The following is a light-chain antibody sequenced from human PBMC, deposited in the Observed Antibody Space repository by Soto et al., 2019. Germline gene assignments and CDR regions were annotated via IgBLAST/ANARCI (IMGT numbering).Light chain of an antibody. J-gene: IGKJ1*01. CDR1: QGISSSN. V-gene: IGKV3-20*01. CDR2: GAS. CDR3: QQYGGSPL. Sequence: EIVLTQSPGTLSLSPGERATLSCRASQGISSSNLAWYQQKAGQAPRLLIYGASSRATGIPDRFSGSGSGTDFTLTISRLEPEDFALYYCQQYGGSPLFGQGTKVESK.